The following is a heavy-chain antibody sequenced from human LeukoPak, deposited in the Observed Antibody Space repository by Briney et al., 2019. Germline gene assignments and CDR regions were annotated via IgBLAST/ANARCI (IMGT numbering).Heavy chain of an antibody. Sequence: GGSLRLSCVASGFTDYTIHWVRQAPGKVLEWVAVISYDGSYRYYADSVKGRFTISRDNSKNSLYLQMNSLRAEDTAFYYCVRAVTIDFYYYYMDVWGKGTTVTVSS. CDR1: GFTDYT. V-gene: IGHV3-30*04. CDR3: VRAVTIDFYYYYMDV. J-gene: IGHJ6*03. CDR2: ISYDGSYR. D-gene: IGHD4-17*01.